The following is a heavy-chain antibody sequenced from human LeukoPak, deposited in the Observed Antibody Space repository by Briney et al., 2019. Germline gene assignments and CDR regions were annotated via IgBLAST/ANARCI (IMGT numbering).Heavy chain of an antibody. J-gene: IGHJ4*02. V-gene: IGHV3-23*01. CDR2: ISGSGGST. CDR3: ARDPASGWHYYFDY. D-gene: IGHD6-19*01. Sequence: GGSLRLSCAASGFTFSSYAMSWVRQAPGKGLEWVSAISGSGGSTYYADSVKGRFTISRDNSKNTLYLQMNSLRAEDTAVYYCARDPASGWHYYFDYWGQGTLVTISS. CDR1: GFTFSSYA.